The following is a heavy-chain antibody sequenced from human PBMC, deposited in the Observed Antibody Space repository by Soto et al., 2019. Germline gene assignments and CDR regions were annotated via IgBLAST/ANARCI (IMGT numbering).Heavy chain of an antibody. D-gene: IGHD3-3*01. Sequence: QLHLVQSGAVVKKPGASVTVSCSASGYPVTAYYMHWVRQAPGRGLEWMGGINPATGAAKYTQTFQGRVTMTRDTSRSTVFRELSGLSSEVSGVFYWVRGGGVGVAGSAAFEMWGQGTLVTVSS. CDR3: VRGGGVGVAGSAAFEM. CDR2: INPATGAA. CDR1: GYPVTAYY. J-gene: IGHJ3*02. V-gene: IGHV1-2*02.